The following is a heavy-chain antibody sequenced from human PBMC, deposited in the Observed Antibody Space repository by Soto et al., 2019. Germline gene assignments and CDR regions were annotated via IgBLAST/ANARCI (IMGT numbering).Heavy chain of an antibody. CDR2: ISSSSSTI. D-gene: IGHD3-10*01. CDR1: GFTFSSYS. V-gene: IGHV3-48*01. CDR3: ARMVRGVNTYFAY. Sequence: GGSLRLSCAASGFTFSSYSMNWVRQAPGKGLEWVSYISSSSSTIYYADSVKGRFTISRDNAKNSLYLQMNSLRAEDTAVYYCARMVRGVNTYFAYGGQGTLVTVSS. J-gene: IGHJ4*02.